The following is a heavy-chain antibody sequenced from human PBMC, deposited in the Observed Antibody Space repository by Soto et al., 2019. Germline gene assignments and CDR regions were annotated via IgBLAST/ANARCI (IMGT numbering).Heavy chain of an antibody. CDR2: IVVGSGNT. V-gene: IGHV1-58*01. CDR3: AAWSLAYCGGDCYSDYFDY. CDR1: GFTFTSSV. D-gene: IGHD2-21*02. J-gene: IGHJ4*02. Sequence: QMQLVQSGPEVKKPGTSVKVSCKASGFTFTSSVVKWWRQARGQRLEWIGWIVVGSGNTNYAQKFQERVTITRDMSTSTAYMELSSLRSEDTAVYYCAAWSLAYCGGDCYSDYFDYWGQGTLVTVSS.